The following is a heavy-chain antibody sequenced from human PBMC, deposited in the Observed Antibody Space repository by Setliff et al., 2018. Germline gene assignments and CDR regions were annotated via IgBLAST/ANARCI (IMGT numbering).Heavy chain of an antibody. CDR3: ARVSTVTTWPYYYYMDV. V-gene: IGHV4-4*07. Sequence: SETLSLTCTVSGGSISCYYWSWIRQPAGKGLEWIGRIYTSGSTNYNPSLKSRVTMSVDTSKNQFSLKLSSVTAADTAVYYCARVSTVTTWPYYYYMDVWGKGTTVTVSS. CDR1: GGSISCYY. J-gene: IGHJ6*03. CDR2: IYTSGST. D-gene: IGHD4-4*01.